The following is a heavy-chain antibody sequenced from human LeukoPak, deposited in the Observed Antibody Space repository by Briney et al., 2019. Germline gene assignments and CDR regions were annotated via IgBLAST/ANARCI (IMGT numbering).Heavy chain of an antibody. D-gene: IGHD3-16*02. CDR1: GGSFSGYY. Sequence: SETLSLTCAVYGGSFSGYYWSWIRQPPGKGLEWIGEINHSGSTNYNPSLKSRVTISVDTSKNQFSLKLSSVTAADTAVYYCAREVMITFGGVIASYYYYYMDVWGKGTTVTISS. V-gene: IGHV4-34*01. CDR3: AREVMITFGGVIASYYYYYMDV. CDR2: INHSGST. J-gene: IGHJ6*03.